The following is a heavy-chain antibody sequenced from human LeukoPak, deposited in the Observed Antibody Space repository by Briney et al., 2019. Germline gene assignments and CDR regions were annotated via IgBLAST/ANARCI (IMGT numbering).Heavy chain of an antibody. V-gene: IGHV3-53*01. D-gene: IGHD6-13*01. J-gene: IGHJ4*02. CDR3: VRGLGSSWYQADY. Sequence: PGGSLRLSCAASGFTVSSNYMSWVRQAPGKGLEWVSVIYSGGSTYYADSVKGRFTISRDNSKNTLYLQMNSLRAEDTAVYYCVRGLGSSWYQADYWGQGTLVTVSS. CDR2: IYSGGST. CDR1: GFTVSSNY.